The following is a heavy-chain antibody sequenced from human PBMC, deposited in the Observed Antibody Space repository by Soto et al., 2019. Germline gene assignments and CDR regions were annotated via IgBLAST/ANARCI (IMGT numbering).Heavy chain of an antibody. D-gene: IGHD7-27*01. CDR2: INAGNGNT. J-gene: IGHJ6*02. V-gene: IGHV1-3*01. CDR1: GYTYTSYT. Sequence: ASVKVSCKASGYTYTSYTMHWVRQAPGQRLEWMGWINAGNGNTKHSQKFQGRVTITRDTSANTAYMELSSLRSEDTAVYFYATTSGDRYYYGMDVWGQGTTVTVSS. CDR3: ATTSGDRYYYGMDV.